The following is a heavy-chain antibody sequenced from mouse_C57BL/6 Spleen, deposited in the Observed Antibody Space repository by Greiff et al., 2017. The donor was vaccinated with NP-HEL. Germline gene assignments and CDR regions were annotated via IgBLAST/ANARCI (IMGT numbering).Heavy chain of an antibody. Sequence: EVQGVESGGGLVQPGGSLSLSCAASGFTFTDYYMSWVRQPPGKALEWLGFIRNKANGYTTEYSASVKGRFTISRDNSQSILYLQMNALRAEDSATYYCARYEGSSDDYAMDYWGQGTSVTVSS. CDR3: ARYEGSSDDYAMDY. CDR2: IRNKANGYTT. D-gene: IGHD1-1*01. CDR1: GFTFTDYY. J-gene: IGHJ4*01. V-gene: IGHV7-3*01.